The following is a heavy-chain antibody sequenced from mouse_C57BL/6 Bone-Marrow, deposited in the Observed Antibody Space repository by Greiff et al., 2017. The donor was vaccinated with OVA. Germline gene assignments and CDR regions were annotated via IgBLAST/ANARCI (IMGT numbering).Heavy chain of an antibody. Sequence: EVKLQESGPGLVKPSQSLSLTCSVSGYSITSGYYWNWIRQFPGNKLEWMGYISYDGSNNYNPSLKNRISITRDTSKNQFFLKLNSVTTEDTATYYCAREGEYPVMDYWGQGTSVTVSS. D-gene: IGHD5-1*01. CDR2: ISYDGSN. J-gene: IGHJ4*01. CDR1: GYSITSGYY. V-gene: IGHV3-6*01. CDR3: AREGEYPVMDY.